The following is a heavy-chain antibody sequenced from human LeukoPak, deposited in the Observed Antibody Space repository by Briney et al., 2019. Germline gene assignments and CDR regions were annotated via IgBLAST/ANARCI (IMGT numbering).Heavy chain of an antibody. CDR1: GFTFSSYSMN. CDR2: IYYSGTT. D-gene: IGHD6-13*01. V-gene: IGHV4-39*01. CDR3: ARPGEGSGYSSSRIDY. Sequence: GSLRLSCAASGFTFSSYSMNWVRQPPGKGLEWIGSIYYSGTTYYNPSLKSRVTISVDTSKNQFSLKLSSVTAADTAVYYCARPGEGSGYSSSRIDYWGQGTLVTVSS. J-gene: IGHJ4*02.